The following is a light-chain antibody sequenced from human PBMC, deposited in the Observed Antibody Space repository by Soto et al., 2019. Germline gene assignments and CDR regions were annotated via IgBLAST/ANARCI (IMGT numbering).Light chain of an antibody. CDR3: SSYTSSTTLVV. Sequence: QSALTQPASVSGSPGQSITISCTGSSSDVGGYNYVSWYQQHPGKAPKLTIYEVTNRPSGISNRFSGSKSGNTASLTISGLQAEDEADYYCSSYTSSTTLVVFGGGTKLTV. CDR1: SSDVGGYNY. V-gene: IGLV2-14*01. J-gene: IGLJ2*01. CDR2: EVT.